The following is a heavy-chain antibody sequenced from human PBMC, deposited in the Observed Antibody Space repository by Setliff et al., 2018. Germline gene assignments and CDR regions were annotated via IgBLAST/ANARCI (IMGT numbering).Heavy chain of an antibody. CDR3: AGSRAWIPFLES. D-gene: IGHD3-3*01. Sequence: ASVKVSCKASGYKLTTYDINWVRQATGQGLEWMGWINPNTGYTAYAQKFQGRFTISRDNSRNTLFLQMSSLRTEDTAVYYCAGSRAWIPFLESWGQGTLVTVSS. V-gene: IGHV1-8*02. CDR1: GYKLTTYD. J-gene: IGHJ5*02. CDR2: INPNTGYT.